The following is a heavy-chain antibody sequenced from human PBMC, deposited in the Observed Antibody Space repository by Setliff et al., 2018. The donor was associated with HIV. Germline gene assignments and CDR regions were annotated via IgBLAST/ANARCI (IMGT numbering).Heavy chain of an antibody. D-gene: IGHD2-15*01. Sequence: SETLSLTCAVYGGSFSGYYWSWIRQPPGKGLEWIGEINHSGSTNYNPSLKSRVTISVDTSKNQFSLNLSSVTAADTAVYYCARVRPSPGCSGGSCFHKYYYYYMDVWGKGTTVTVSS. CDR3: ARVRPSPGCSGGSCFHKYYYYYMDV. CDR1: GGSFSGYY. J-gene: IGHJ6*03. CDR2: INHSGST. V-gene: IGHV4-34*01.